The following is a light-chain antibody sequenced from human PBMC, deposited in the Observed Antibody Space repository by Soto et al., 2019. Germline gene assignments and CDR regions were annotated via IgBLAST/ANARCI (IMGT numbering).Light chain of an antibody. V-gene: IGKV3-20*01. CDR3: HQDGSSPFT. CDR2: GFS. J-gene: IGKJ3*01. CDR1: QRFSRDRC. Sequence: EIVVTQSPGTLSLSPWERATLSCRASQRFSRDRCLAWYQQRPGKSPRLLIYGFSSRATGIPDRLIGSGSGTDFALPVSSPEPEDFAVYDCHQDGSSPFTFGPGNRLNIK.